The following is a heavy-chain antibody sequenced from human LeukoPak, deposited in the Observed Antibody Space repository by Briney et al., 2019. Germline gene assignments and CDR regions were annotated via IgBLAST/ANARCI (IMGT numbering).Heavy chain of an antibody. Sequence: PGGSLRRSCAASGFTFSSYWMHWVRQVPGKGLVWVSCIKSDGSSTTHADSVKGRFTISRDNAKNTLYLQMNSLRAEDTAVYYCTRDHGMDVWGQGTTVTVSS. V-gene: IGHV3-74*01. J-gene: IGHJ6*02. CDR1: GFTFSSYW. CDR2: IKSDGSST. CDR3: TRDHGMDV.